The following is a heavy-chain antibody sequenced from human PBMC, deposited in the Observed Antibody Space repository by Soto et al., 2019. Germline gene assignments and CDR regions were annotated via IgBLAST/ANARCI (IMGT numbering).Heavy chain of an antibody. CDR1: GGSISSYY. CDR3: ARRYRSSYDF. J-gene: IGHJ4*02. Sequence: SETLSLTCTVSGGSISSYYWSWIRQPPGKGLEWIGYIYYSGSTNYNPSLKSRVTISVDTSKNQFSLKLSSVTAADTAVYYCARRYRSSYDFWGQGTLVTVSS. D-gene: IGHD6-13*01. V-gene: IGHV4-59*08. CDR2: IYYSGST.